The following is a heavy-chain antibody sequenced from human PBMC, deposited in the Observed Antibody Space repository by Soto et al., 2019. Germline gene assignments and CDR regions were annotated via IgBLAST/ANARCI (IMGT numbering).Heavy chain of an antibody. Sequence: LSLTCTVSGGSISSSSYYGGWILQPPEKGLEWIGSIYYSGSTYYNPSLKSRVTISVDTSKNQFSLKLSSVTAADTAVYYCASSSIAARPVAVLATRDYYGMDVWGQGTTVTVSS. D-gene: IGHD6-6*01. J-gene: IGHJ6*02. CDR3: ASSSIAARPVAVLATRDYYGMDV. CDR2: IYYSGST. V-gene: IGHV4-39*01. CDR1: GGSISSSSYY.